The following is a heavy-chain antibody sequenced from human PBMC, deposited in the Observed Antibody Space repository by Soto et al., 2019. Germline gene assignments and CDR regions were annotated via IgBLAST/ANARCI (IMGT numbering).Heavy chain of an antibody. V-gene: IGHV3-30-3*01. CDR3: ARESRGSYRGKTGLDY. D-gene: IGHD1-26*01. Sequence: GSLRLSCAASGFTFSSYAMHWVRQAPGKGLEWVAVISYDGSNKYYADSVKGRFTISRDNSKNTLYLQMNSLRAEDTAVYYCARESRGSYRGKTGLDYWGQGTLVTVSS. CDR2: ISYDGSNK. J-gene: IGHJ4*02. CDR1: GFTFSSYA.